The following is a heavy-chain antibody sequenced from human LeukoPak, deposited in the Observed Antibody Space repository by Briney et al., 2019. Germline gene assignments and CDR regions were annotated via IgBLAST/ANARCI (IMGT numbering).Heavy chain of an antibody. Sequence: SETLSLSCTVSGGTFSSYSWSWIRQPPGQGLEWIGCIYYSGSTNYNSYLKSRVTISVATSRDQFSLKLTSVAAADTAVYYCARWSSWYYFDYWGQGTLVTVSS. D-gene: IGHD6-13*01. CDR2: IYYSGST. CDR1: GGTFSSYS. J-gene: IGHJ4*02. V-gene: IGHV4-59*01. CDR3: ARWSSWYYFDY.